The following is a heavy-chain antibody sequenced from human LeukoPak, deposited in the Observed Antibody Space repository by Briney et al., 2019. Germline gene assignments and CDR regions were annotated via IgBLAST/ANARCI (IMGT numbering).Heavy chain of an antibody. V-gene: IGHV4-39*01. CDR1: GGSISSCSHS. CDR2: ISYSGST. D-gene: IGHD5-24*01. J-gene: IGHJ3*02. CDR3: ARNGWLHFGLFDSFDI. Sequence: SETLSLTCTVSGGSISSCSHSWGWIRQPPGKGLGWIGSISYSGSTYYNPSLKSRVTIYIDTSKHEFSLKLSSVTAADTAVYYCARNGWLHFGLFDSFDIWGQGTMVTVSS.